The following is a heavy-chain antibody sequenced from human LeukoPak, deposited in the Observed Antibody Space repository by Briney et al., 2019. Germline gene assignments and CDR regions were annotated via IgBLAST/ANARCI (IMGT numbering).Heavy chain of an antibody. CDR1: GFTFSIYS. D-gene: IGHD6-13*01. J-gene: IGHJ4*02. Sequence: GGSLRLSCAASGFTFSIYSMNWVRQAPGKGLEWVSYISSNSGTIYYADSVKGRFTISRDNAKNSLYLQMNSLSDEDTAVFFCTREIAAAGPDYWGQGTLVTVSS. CDR3: TREIAAAGPDY. CDR2: ISSNSGTI. V-gene: IGHV3-48*02.